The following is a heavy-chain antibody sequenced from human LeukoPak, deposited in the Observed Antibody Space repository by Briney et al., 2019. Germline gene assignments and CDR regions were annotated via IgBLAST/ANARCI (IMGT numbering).Heavy chain of an antibody. CDR1: GFTFSSYE. V-gene: IGHV3-48*03. J-gene: IGHJ6*04. Sequence: SGGSLRLSCAASGFTFSSYEMNWVRQAPGKGLEWVSYISSSGSTIYYADSVRGRFTISRGNAKNSRYLQMNSLRAEDTAVYYCAELGITMIGGVWGKGTTVTISS. D-gene: IGHD3-10*02. CDR3: AELGITMIGGV. CDR2: ISSSGSTI.